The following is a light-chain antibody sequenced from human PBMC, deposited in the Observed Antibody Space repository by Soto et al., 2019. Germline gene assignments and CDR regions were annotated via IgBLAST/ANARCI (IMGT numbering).Light chain of an antibody. J-gene: IGLJ3*02. CDR3: QTGGTGIRM. V-gene: IGLV4-69*01. CDR2: VPSDGSH. CDR1: SGHSSYA. Sequence: QLVLTQAPSASASLGASVKLTCTLSSGHSSYAVAWHQQQPEKGPRFLMKVPSDGSHNRGDGTPDRFSGSSSGAERSLNISSLQSADDADSSGQTGGTGIRMFGGGTKLTV.